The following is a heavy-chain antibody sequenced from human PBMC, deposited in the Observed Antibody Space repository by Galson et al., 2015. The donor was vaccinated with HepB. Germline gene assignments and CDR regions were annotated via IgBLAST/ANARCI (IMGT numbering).Heavy chain of an antibody. J-gene: IGHJ4*02. Sequence: SLRLSCAVSGFTFSSYNMNWVRQAPGKGLEWVSYISSSSSIIYYADSVKGRFTISRDNAKNSLYLQMNSLRAEDTAVYCCARDRGGVNDYWGQGTLVTVSS. D-gene: IGHD3-10*01. CDR2: ISSSSSII. V-gene: IGHV3-48*01. CDR3: ARDRGGVNDY. CDR1: GFTFSSYN.